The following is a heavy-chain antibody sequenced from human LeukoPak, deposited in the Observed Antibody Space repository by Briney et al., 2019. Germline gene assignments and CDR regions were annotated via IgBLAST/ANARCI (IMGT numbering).Heavy chain of an antibody. CDR3: ARDEGDFWSGYYFDY. CDR1: GFTFSSYS. Sequence: PGGPLRLSCAASGFTFSSYSMNWVRQAPGKGLEWVSSISSSSSYIYYADSVKGRFTISRDNAKNSLYLQMNSLRAEDTAVYYCARDEGDFWSGYYFDYWGQGTLVTVSS. D-gene: IGHD3-3*01. V-gene: IGHV3-21*01. CDR2: ISSSSSYI. J-gene: IGHJ4*02.